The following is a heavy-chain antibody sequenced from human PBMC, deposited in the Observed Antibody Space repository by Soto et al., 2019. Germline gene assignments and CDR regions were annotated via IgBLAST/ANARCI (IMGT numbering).Heavy chain of an antibody. V-gene: IGHV1-18*01. CDR1: GYTFTSYG. J-gene: IGHJ4*02. CDR3: ATRSPAFDY. Sequence: QVQLVQSGPEVKKPGASVKVSCKTSGYTFTSYGISWVRQAPGQGLEWMGWITTDKGKTTYAQKFQGRVTMTTDTSTSTADMELRGLISDDTAVYYCATRSPAFDYWGQGTLVAVSS. CDR2: ITTDKGKT.